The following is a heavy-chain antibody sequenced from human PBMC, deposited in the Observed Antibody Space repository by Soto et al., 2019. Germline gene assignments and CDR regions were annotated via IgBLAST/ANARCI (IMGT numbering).Heavy chain of an antibody. J-gene: IGHJ3*02. D-gene: IGHD3-22*01. CDR2: ISAYNGNT. V-gene: IGHV1-18*01. CDR3: ARVFFRLFAFDI. Sequence: QVQLVQSGGEVKKPGASVKDSCKASGYTFTTYGISWVRQAPGQGLEWMGWISAYNGNTSYAQKLQGRVTMTTDTSTSTAYMELRSLRSDDTAVYYCARVFFRLFAFDIWGQGTMVTVYS. CDR1: GYTFTTYG.